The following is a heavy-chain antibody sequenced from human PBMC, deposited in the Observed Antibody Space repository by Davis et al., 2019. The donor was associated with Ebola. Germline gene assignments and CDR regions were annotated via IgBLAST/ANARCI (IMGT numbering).Heavy chain of an antibody. V-gene: IGHV1-69*13. J-gene: IGHJ4*02. Sequence: SVKVSCKASGGTFSSYAISWVRQAPGQGLEWMGGIIPIFGTANYAQRFQGRVTITADESRTTAYMELSSLRSEDTAVYYCAKDRYYDNNLLYYESECWGQGTLVTVSS. CDR3: AKDRYYDNNLLYYESEC. CDR1: GGTFSSYA. D-gene: IGHD3-22*01. CDR2: IIPIFGTA.